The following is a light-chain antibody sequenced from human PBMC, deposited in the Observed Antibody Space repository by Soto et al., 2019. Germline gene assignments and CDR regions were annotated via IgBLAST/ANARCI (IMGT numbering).Light chain of an antibody. CDR2: GAS. CDR1: QSVSSN. V-gene: IGKV3-15*01. J-gene: IGKJ5*01. CDR3: PQYNNWPPIT. Sequence: EIVMTQSPATLSVSPGERATLSCRASQSVSSNFAWYQQKPGQAPRLLIYGASTRATGIPARFSGSGSGTEFTLTISSLQSEDFAVYYCPQYNNWPPITFGQGTRLEIK.